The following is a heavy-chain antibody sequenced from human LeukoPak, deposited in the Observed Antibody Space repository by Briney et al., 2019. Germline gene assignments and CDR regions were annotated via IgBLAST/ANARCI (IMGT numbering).Heavy chain of an antibody. J-gene: IGHJ4*02. D-gene: IGHD3-22*01. Sequence: GGSLRLSCAASGFTFSSYAMSWVRQAPGKGLEWVSAISGSGGSTYYADSVKGRFTISRDNSKNTLYLQMNSLRAEDTAVYYCAKAGVVVVTLYYFDYWGQGTLVTVSS. CDR2: ISGSGGST. V-gene: IGHV3-23*01. CDR1: GFTFSSYA. CDR3: AKAGVVVVTLYYFDY.